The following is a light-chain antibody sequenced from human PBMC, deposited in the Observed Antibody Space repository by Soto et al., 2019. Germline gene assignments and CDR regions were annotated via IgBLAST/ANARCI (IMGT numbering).Light chain of an antibody. CDR3: QQYSIWRT. CDR1: QSVSSSY. V-gene: IGKV3-20*01. CDR2: GAS. Sequence: EIVLTQSPGTLSLSPGERATLSCRASQSVSSSYLAWYQQKPGQAPRLLIYGASSRATGIPDRFSGSGSGTVFTLTISRLEPEDFAVYYCQQYSIWRTFGQGTKVEIK. J-gene: IGKJ1*01.